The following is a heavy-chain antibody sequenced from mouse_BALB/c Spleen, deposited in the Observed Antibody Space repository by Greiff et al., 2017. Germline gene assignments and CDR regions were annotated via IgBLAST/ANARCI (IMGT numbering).Heavy chain of an antibody. Sequence: EVQVVESGGGLVKPGGSLKLSCAASGFTFSSYTMSWVRQTPEKRLEWVATISSGGSYTYYPDSVKGRFTISRDNAKNTLYLQMSSLKSEDTAMYYCTRDSGGSSYDYFDYWGQGTTLTVSS. J-gene: IGHJ2*01. CDR1: GFTFSSYT. V-gene: IGHV5-6-4*01. D-gene: IGHD1-1*01. CDR3: TRDSGGSSYDYFDY. CDR2: ISSGGSYT.